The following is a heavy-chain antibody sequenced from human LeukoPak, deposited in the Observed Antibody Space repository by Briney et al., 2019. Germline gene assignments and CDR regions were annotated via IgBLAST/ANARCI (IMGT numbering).Heavy chain of an antibody. D-gene: IGHD2-2*01. CDR1: GDSVPSNSVT. V-gene: IGHV6-1*01. CDR3: ARRLTQYDCFDP. J-gene: IGHJ5*02. CDR2: TYYRSTWYN. Sequence: SQTLSLTCALSGDSVPSNSVTWHWIRQSPSRGLEWLGRTYYRSTWYNDYAVSVRGRVTVNPDTSKNQFSLHLNSVTPEDTAVYYCARRLTQYDCFDPWGQGILVTVSS.